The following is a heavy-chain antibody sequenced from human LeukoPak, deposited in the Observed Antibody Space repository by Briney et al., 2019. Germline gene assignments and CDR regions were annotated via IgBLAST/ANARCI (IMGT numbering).Heavy chain of an antibody. CDR1: GLTFSSYW. CDR2: INSDGSST. CDR3: AIRRYLAGFDY. D-gene: IGHD3-16*02. V-gene: IGHV3-74*01. J-gene: IGHJ4*02. Sequence: GGSLRLPCAASGLTFSSYWMHWVRQAPGKGLVWVSRINSDGSSTSYADSVKGRFTISRDNAKNTLYLQMNSLRAEDTAVFYCAIRRYLAGFDYWGQGTLVTVSS.